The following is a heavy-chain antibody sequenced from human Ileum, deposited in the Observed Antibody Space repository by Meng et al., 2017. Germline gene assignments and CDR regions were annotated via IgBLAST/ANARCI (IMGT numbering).Heavy chain of an antibody. V-gene: IGHV3-74*01. CDR2: INHDGRGT. CDR1: GFTFRSYW. Sequence: EVRRGESGGGVGQPGCALSLSCFASGFTFRSYWMHWVRQAPGKGLVWLSRINHDGRGTHYADAVKGRFTISRDNAKNTLYLQINSLRAEDTGVYYCGPESTGDDWGQGTLVTVSS. D-gene: IGHD2-2*01. J-gene: IGHJ4*02. CDR3: GPESTGDD.